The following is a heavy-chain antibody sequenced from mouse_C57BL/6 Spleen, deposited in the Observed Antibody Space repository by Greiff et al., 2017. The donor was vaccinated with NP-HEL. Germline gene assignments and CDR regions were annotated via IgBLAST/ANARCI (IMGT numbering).Heavy chain of an antibody. D-gene: IGHD3-3*01. CDR1: GYTFTDYY. CDR3: ARSLGGTGFAY. CDR2: INPNNGGT. J-gene: IGHJ3*01. V-gene: IGHV1-26*01. Sequence: VQLQQSGPELVKPGASVQISCKASGYTFTDYYMNWVKQSHGKSLEWIGDINPNNGGTSYNQKFKGKATLTVDKSSSTAYMELRSLTSEDSAVYYCARSLGGTGFAYWGQGTLVTVSA.